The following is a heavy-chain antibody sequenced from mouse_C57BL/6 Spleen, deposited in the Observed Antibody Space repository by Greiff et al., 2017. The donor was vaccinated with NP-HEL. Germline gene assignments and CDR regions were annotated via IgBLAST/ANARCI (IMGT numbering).Heavy chain of an antibody. J-gene: IGHJ3*01. Sequence: EVQVVESGGGLVKPGGSLKLSCAASGFTFSDYGMPWVRQAPETGLEWVAYLSSGSSTIYYADTVKGRFTISRDNAKNTLFLQMTSLRSEDTAMYYCARGPYSPWFAYWGQGTLVTVSA. CDR2: LSSGSSTI. D-gene: IGHD2-12*01. CDR3: ARGPYSPWFAY. CDR1: GFTFSDYG. V-gene: IGHV5-17*01.